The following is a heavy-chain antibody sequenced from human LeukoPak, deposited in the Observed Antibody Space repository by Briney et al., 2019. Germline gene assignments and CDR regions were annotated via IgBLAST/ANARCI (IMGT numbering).Heavy chain of an antibody. D-gene: IGHD1-1*01. V-gene: IGHV3-74*01. J-gene: IGHJ4*02. CDR2: INGDGSDI. CDR3: TGGFGHNWSPFEN. CDR1: GLTFRNYW. Sequence: GGSLRLSCAVSGLTFRNYWMHWVRQAPGKGLVWVSRINGDGSDISYADSVKGRFTISKDNAKNTLSLQMNSLTDDDTALYYCTGGFGHNWSPFENWGQGTLVTVSS.